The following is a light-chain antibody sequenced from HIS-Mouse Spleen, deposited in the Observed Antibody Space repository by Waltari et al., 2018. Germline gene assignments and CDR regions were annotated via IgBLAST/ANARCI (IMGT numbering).Light chain of an antibody. CDR3: CSYAGSSTYV. CDR2: EGS. CDR1: RSDVGSYNL. V-gene: IGLV2-23*01. J-gene: IGLJ1*01. Sequence: QSALTQPASVSGSPGQSIPISCTGTRSDVGSYNLVSWYQQHPGKAPKPMIYEGSKRPSGVSNRFSGSKSGNTASLTISGLQAEDEADYYCCSYAGSSTYVFGTGTKVTVL.